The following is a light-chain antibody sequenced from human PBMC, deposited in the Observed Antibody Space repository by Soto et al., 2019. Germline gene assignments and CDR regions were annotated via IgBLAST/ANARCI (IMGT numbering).Light chain of an antibody. V-gene: IGKV3-20*01. J-gene: IGKJ1*01. CDR3: QQYGWSRT. Sequence: ENVLTQSAGTLSLPPGGRATLSHRALQNVERNYLAWYRQRPGQAPRLLMYGASVRATDIPDRFSGSGSGADFTLTISRLEPEDCAVYYCQQYGWSRTFGQGTKVDIK. CDR2: GAS. CDR1: QNVERNY.